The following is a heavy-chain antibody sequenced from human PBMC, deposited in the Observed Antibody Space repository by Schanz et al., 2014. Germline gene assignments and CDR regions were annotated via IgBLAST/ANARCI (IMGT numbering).Heavy chain of an antibody. CDR2: INQSGRA. CDR3: ARGYDFWSGLRGGDY. Sequence: QVQLQQWGAGLLKPSETLSLSCAVYGGSLSGYYWGWVRQPPRKGLEWIGEINQSGRASYNPSLKNGGSISVNATTNQFAVKVTSGPAADTALYFCARGYDFWSGLRGGDYWGQGTLVTVSS. CDR1: GGSLSGYY. V-gene: IGHV4-34*01. D-gene: IGHD3-3*01. J-gene: IGHJ4*02.